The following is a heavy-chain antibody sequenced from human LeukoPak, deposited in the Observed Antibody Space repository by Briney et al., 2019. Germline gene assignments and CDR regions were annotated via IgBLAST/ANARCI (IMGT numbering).Heavy chain of an antibody. Sequence: PSETLSLTCTASGGSISSGGYYWSWIRQHPGKGLEWIGYIYYSGSTYYNPSLKSRVTISVDTSKNQFSLKLSSVTAADTAVYYCAKNHYGSGNWFDPWGQGTLVTVSS. J-gene: IGHJ5*02. CDR1: GGSISSGGYY. D-gene: IGHD3-10*01. CDR2: IYYSGST. CDR3: AKNHYGSGNWFDP. V-gene: IGHV4-31*03.